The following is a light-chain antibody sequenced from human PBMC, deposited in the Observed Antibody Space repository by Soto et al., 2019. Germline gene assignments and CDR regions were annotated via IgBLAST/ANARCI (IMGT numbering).Light chain of an antibody. V-gene: IGKV3-11*01. CDR1: QSVSNF. Sequence: EIALTQSPATLSLSPGERATLSCRASQSVSNFLAWYQHKPGQAPRLLSYDASTRATGIPARFSGSGSGTDFTLTISSLEREDFAVYYCQQRSDWPPITFGQGTRLEI. J-gene: IGKJ5*01. CDR3: QQRSDWPPIT. CDR2: DAS.